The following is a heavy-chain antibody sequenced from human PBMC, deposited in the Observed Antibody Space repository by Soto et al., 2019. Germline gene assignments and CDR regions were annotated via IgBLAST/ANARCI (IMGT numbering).Heavy chain of an antibody. D-gene: IGHD5-12*01. Sequence: QVQLQESGPGLVKPSETLSLTCTVSGGSISSYYWSWIRQPPGKGLEWIGYIYYSGSTNYNPSLKSRVTISVDTSKNQFSLKPSSVTAADTAVYYCASLPVPENIVASDYWGQGTLVTVSS. CDR1: GGSISSYY. CDR3: ASLPVPENIVASDY. J-gene: IGHJ4*02. V-gene: IGHV4-59*08. CDR2: IYYSGST.